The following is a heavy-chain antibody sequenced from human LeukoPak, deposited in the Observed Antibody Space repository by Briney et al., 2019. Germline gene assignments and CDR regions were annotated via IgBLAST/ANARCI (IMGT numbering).Heavy chain of an antibody. CDR3: AKWKYSNSGIDDY. Sequence: QSGGSLRLSCAASGFALSSHWMTWVRQVPGRGPEWVANVNRDGSETYYLDSVKGRFTISKDNAKNSLYLQMNSLRAEDTAVYYCAKWKYSNSGIDDYWGQGTLVTVSS. V-gene: IGHV3-7*03. CDR1: GFALSSHW. D-gene: IGHD6-6*01. CDR2: VNRDGSET. J-gene: IGHJ4*02.